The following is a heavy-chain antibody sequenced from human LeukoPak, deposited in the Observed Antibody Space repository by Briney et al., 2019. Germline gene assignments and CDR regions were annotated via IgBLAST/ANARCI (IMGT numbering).Heavy chain of an antibody. V-gene: IGHV4-34*01. CDR1: GGSFSGYY. CDR2: INHSGST. J-gene: IGHJ2*01. CDR3: ARRVVVVPAAILQSRYFDL. Sequence: PSETLSLTCAVYGGSFSGYYWSWIRQPPGKGLEWIGEINHSGSTNYNPSLKSRVTISVDTSKNQFSLKLSSVTAADTAVYYCARRVVVVPAAILQSRYFDLWGRDTLVTVSS. D-gene: IGHD2-2*01.